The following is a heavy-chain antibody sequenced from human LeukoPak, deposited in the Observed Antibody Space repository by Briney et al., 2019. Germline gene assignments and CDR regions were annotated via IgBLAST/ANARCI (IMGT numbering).Heavy chain of an antibody. Sequence: GASVKVSCKASGGTFSSYAISWVRQAPGQGLEWMGWISAYNGNTNYAQKLQGRVTMTTDTSTSTAYMELRSLRSDDTAVYYCAREIHGWYGWFDPWGQGTLVTVSS. CDR1: GGTFSSYA. CDR2: ISAYNGNT. V-gene: IGHV1-18*01. D-gene: IGHD6-19*01. J-gene: IGHJ5*02. CDR3: AREIHGWYGWFDP.